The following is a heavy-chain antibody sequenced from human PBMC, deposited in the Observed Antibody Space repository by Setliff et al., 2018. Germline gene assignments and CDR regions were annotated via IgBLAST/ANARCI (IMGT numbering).Heavy chain of an antibody. Sequence: GRSLRLSCAPSAFTLKNVWMGWVRQAPGKGLEWVASIRKDGSEKYYVDSVKGRFTISRDNAKNSVYLQMNSLRAEDTAVYYCARDILGSFSYWGQGTLVTVSS. D-gene: IGHD2-15*01. V-gene: IGHV3-7*03. J-gene: IGHJ4*02. CDR3: ARDILGSFSY. CDR1: AFTLKNVW. CDR2: IRKDGSEK.